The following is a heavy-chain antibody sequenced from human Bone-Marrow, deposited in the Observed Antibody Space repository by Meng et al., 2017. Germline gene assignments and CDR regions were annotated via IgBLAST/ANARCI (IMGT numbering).Heavy chain of an antibody. V-gene: IGHV3-21*01. CDR2: ISSSSSYI. J-gene: IGHJ4*02. Sequence: ESLKISCAASGFTFSSYSMNWVRQAPGKGLEWVSSISSSSSYIYYADSVKGRFTISRDNAKNLLYLQMNSLRAEDTAVYYCARAWGKPTFAQQLMGRTPHFDYWGQGTLVTVSS. D-gene: IGHD6-13*01. CDR3: ARAWGKPTFAQQLMGRTPHFDY. CDR1: GFTFSSYS.